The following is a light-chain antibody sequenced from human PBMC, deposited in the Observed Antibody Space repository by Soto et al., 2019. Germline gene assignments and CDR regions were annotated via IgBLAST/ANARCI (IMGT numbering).Light chain of an antibody. J-gene: IGLJ3*02. CDR1: SSDVGGYNF. CDR2: DVS. CDR3: CSNAGSYTWV. Sequence: QSALTQPRSVSGSPGQSVTISCSGSSSDVGGYNFVSWYQQHPGKAPKLMIYDVSKRPSGVPGRFSGSKSGNTASLTISGRQAEDEADYYCCSNAGSYTWVFGGGTKLTVL. V-gene: IGLV2-11*01.